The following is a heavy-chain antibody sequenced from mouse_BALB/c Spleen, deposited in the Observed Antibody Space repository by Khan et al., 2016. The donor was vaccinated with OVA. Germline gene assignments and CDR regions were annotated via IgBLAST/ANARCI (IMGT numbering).Heavy chain of an antibody. Sequence: EVELVESGGGLVQPGGSRKLSCAASGFTFSNFGMHWVRQAPEKGLEWVAYFSSGSNNIYYADSVKGRFTISRDNPENTLFLQMTSLRSEDTAIYYCTRRHNTYAWFAYWGQGTLVTVSA. CDR2: FSSGSNNI. CDR1: GFTFSNFG. J-gene: IGHJ3*01. CDR3: TRRHNTYAWFAY. V-gene: IGHV5-17*02. D-gene: IGHD1-1*01.